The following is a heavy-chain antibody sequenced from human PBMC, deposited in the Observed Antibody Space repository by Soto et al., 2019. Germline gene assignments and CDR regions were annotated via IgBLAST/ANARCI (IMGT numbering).Heavy chain of an antibody. J-gene: IGHJ4*02. D-gene: IGHD3-22*01. CDR1: GFTFSSYG. CDR2: ISYDGSNK. V-gene: IGHV3-30*03. Sequence: GGSLRLSCAASGFTFSSYGMHWVRQAPGKGLEWVAVISYDGSNKYYADSVKGRFTISRDNSKNTLYLQMNSLRAEDTAVYYCATVRDYYDSSGYPTASDYWGQGTLVTSPQ. CDR3: ATVRDYYDSSGYPTASDY.